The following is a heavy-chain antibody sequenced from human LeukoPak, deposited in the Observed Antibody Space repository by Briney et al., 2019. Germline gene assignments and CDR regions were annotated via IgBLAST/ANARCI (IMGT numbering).Heavy chain of an antibody. D-gene: IGHD6-13*01. CDR1: GFTFSSYA. CDR2: ISGSGGST. Sequence: GGSLRLSCAASGFTFSSYAMSWVRQAPGKGLEWVSAISGSGGSTYYADSVKGRFTISRDNSKNTLYLQMNSLRAEDTAVYYCARDFSSSWYGTYYYYMDVWGKGTTVTVSS. V-gene: IGHV3-23*01. J-gene: IGHJ6*03. CDR3: ARDFSSSWYGTYYYYMDV.